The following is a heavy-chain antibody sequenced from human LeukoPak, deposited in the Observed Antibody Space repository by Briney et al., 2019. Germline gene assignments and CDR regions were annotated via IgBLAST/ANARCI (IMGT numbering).Heavy chain of an antibody. D-gene: IGHD3-10*01. CDR3: AKDRYYGSGSRDSFGI. CDR1: GFTFSTYA. V-gene: IGHV3-23*01. CDR2: ISGSGGST. J-gene: IGHJ3*02. Sequence: GGSLRLSCAASGFTFSTYAMNWVRQASGKGLEWVSTISGSGGSTYYADSVKGRFTISRDSSKNTLYLQMNSLRAEDTAVYYCAKDRYYGSGSRDSFGIWGQGTMVTVSS.